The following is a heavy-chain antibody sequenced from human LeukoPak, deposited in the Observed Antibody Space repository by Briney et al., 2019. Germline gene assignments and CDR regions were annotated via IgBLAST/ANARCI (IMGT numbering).Heavy chain of an antibody. CDR3: ARASHDYGDYSHFDY. V-gene: IGHV4-39*07. D-gene: IGHD4-17*01. CDR1: GGSISSSSYY. J-gene: IGHJ4*02. CDR2: ISHTEST. Sequence: SETLSLTCTVSGGSISSSSYYWGWIRQSPGKGLEWLGSISHTESTYYNPSLKSRVTISVDTSKNQFSLKLSSVTAADTAVYYCARASHDYGDYSHFDYWGQGTLVTVSS.